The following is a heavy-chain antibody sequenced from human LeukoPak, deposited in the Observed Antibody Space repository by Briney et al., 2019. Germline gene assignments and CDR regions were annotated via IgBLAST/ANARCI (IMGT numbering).Heavy chain of an antibody. J-gene: IGHJ4*02. V-gene: IGHV3-21*01. D-gene: IGHD5-24*01. CDR2: ISSSSNYI. CDR3: ARWSTIGYYFDY. CDR1: GFTFSNYN. Sequence: GGSLTLSCAASGFTFSNYNMNWVRQAPGKGLAWVSLISSSSNYIYYADSVKGRFTISRDNAKKSLYLQMNSLRAEDTAVYYCARWSTIGYYFDYWGQGTLVTVSS.